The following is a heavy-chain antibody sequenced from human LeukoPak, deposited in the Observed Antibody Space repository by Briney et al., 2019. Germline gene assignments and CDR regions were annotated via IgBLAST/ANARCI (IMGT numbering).Heavy chain of an antibody. J-gene: IGHJ6*02. Sequence: SETLSLTCTIYGGSFSGYYWNWISQPPGKGLEWIGEINHSGSTNYNPSLKSRVTISVDTSKNQFSLKLSSVTAADTAVYYCARLPSPYYYGSGRFYYGLDVWGQGTTVTVSS. D-gene: IGHD3-10*01. CDR2: INHSGST. CDR1: GGSFSGYY. V-gene: IGHV4-34*01. CDR3: ARLPSPYYYGSGRFYYGLDV.